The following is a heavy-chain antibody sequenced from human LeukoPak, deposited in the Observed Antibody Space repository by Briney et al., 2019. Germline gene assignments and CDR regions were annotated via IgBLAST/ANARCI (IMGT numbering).Heavy chain of an antibody. CDR2: IYHSGST. V-gene: IGHV4-38-2*02. Sequence: SETLSLTCTVSGYSISSGYYWGWIRQPPGKGLEWIGSIYHSGSTYYNPSLKSRVTISVDTSKNQFSLKLSSVTAADTAVYYCARGGIYCSSTSCYLVYWGQGTLVTVSS. D-gene: IGHD2-2*01. CDR1: GYSISSGYY. CDR3: ARGGIYCSSTSCYLVY. J-gene: IGHJ4*02.